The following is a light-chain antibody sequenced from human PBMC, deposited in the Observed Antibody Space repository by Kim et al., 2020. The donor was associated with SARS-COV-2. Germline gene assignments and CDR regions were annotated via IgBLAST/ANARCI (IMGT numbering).Light chain of an antibody. CDR3: CSDAGSSTVV. CDR1: SSDVGGNND. Sequence: GQAVTISCTGTSSDVGGNNDVSWYQQHPGKAPKFMIYDDTKRPSGVPDRFSGSKAGNTASLTISGLQAEDEADYYWCSDAGSSTVVFGGGTQLTVL. CDR2: DDT. V-gene: IGLV2-11*01. J-gene: IGLJ2*01.